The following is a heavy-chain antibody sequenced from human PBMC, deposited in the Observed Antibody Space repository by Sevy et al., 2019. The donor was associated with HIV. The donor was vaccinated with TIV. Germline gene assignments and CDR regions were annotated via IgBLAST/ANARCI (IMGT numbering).Heavy chain of an antibody. CDR3: ARETGSSHFDY. J-gene: IGHJ4*02. D-gene: IGHD3-10*01. CDR1: GFTFSKYW. V-gene: IGHV3-7*01. Sequence: GGCLRLSCAASGFTFSKYWMSWVRQAPGKGLEWVANINQDGSEKYYVDSVKGRFTISRDNGKNSLYLQMNSLRAEDTAVDYCARETGSSHFDYWGQGTLVTVSS. CDR2: INQDGSEK.